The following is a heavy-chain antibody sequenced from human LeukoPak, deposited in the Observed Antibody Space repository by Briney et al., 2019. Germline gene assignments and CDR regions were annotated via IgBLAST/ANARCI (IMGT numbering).Heavy chain of an antibody. J-gene: IGHJ4*02. CDR2: ISAYNGNT. CDR1: VYRFINYG. D-gene: IGHD3-3*01. CDR3: ARALSDDFWSGYQDH. Sequence: ASVTVSFKSSVYRFINYGFSWVRQAPGQGLEWMGGISAYNGNTNYAQKFQGRVTMTTDTSTSTVYMEVRSLRSDDTAVYYCARALSDDFWSGYQDHWGQGTLVTVSS. V-gene: IGHV1-18*01.